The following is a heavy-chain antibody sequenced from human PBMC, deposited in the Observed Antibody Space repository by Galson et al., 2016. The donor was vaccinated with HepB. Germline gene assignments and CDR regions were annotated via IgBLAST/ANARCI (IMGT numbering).Heavy chain of an antibody. CDR3: ARPRGTSYYYYGMDV. V-gene: IGHV3-30*03. J-gene: IGHJ6*02. Sequence: SLRLSCAASGFSLSNYGMHWVRQAPGKGLEWVAVVSDDGTNKYYADSVKGRFTISKDNSKNTLYRQINSLRGEDTAVYSCARPRGTSYYYYGMDVWGQGTTVSVSS. D-gene: IGHD3-16*01. CDR1: GFSLSNYG. CDR2: VSDDGTNK.